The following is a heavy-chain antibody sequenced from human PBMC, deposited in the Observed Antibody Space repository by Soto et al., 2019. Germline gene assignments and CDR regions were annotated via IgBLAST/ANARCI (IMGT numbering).Heavy chain of an antibody. CDR3: ANEGTTSPYNWFDA. V-gene: IGHV3-23*01. CDR1: GFTFSNYA. D-gene: IGHD2-2*01. CDR2: LSDGGGST. J-gene: IGHJ5*02. Sequence: GGSLRLSCAASGFTFSNYAMSWVRQAPGKGLEWVSGLSDGGGSTFYADSVKGRFTISRDNAKNTLYLQMSSLRAEDTAGYYCANEGTTSPYNWFDAWGQGTLVTVSS.